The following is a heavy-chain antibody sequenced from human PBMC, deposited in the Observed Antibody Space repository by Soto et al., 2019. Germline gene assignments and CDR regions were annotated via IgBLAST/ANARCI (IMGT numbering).Heavy chain of an antibody. D-gene: IGHD4-17*01. CDR2: IWYDGSNK. CDR1: GFTFSSYG. V-gene: IGHV3-33*01. J-gene: IGHJ4*02. CDR3: ARDYQAADYGDYVGIDY. Sequence: LRLSCAASGFTFSSYGMHWVRQAPGKGLEWVAVIWYDGSNKYYADSVKGRFTISRDNSKNTLYLQMNSLRAEDTAVYYCARDYQAADYGDYVGIDYWGQGTLVTVSS.